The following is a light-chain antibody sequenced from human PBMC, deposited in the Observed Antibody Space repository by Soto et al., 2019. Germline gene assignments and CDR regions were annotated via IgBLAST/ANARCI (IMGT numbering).Light chain of an antibody. Sequence: SALTQPASVSGSPGQSVTISCTGTDTAIGRHNYVSWYQQYPDKAPILIIFEVTNRPSGVSDRYSGSKSSNTASLTISDLQPEDEAEYHFASYRTSFNLVFGGGTKLTVL. V-gene: IGLV2-14*01. J-gene: IGLJ2*01. CDR1: DTAIGRHNY. CDR2: EVT. CDR3: ASYRTSFNLV.